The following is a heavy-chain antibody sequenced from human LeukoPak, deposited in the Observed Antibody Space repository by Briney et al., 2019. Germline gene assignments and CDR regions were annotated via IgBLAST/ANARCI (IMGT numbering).Heavy chain of an antibody. D-gene: IGHD2-2*01. Sequence: GGSLILSCAASGFTFNTFWMNWVRQAPGKGLERVASINQGGTEKYYVDSVKGRFTISSDNAKNSLYLQMYSLKAEDTAVYYCARDGPPAGLYFDNWGQGTLVTVSS. J-gene: IGHJ4*02. CDR1: GFTFNTFW. CDR3: ARDGPPAGLYFDN. CDR2: INQGGTEK. V-gene: IGHV3-7*01.